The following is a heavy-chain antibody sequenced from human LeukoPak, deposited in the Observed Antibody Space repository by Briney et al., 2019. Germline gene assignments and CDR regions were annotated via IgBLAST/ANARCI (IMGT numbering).Heavy chain of an antibody. J-gene: IGHJ6*03. D-gene: IGHD3-10*01. CDR3: AAHRAYYYGSGSAAVYYMDV. CDR1: GGSISSYY. Sequence: PSETLSLTCTVSGGSISSYYWSWIRQPAGKGLEWIGRIYTSGSTNYNPSLKSRVTMSVDTSKNQFSLKLSSVTAADTAVYYCAAHRAYYYGSGSAAVYYMDVWGKGTTVTIS. V-gene: IGHV4-4*07. CDR2: IYTSGST.